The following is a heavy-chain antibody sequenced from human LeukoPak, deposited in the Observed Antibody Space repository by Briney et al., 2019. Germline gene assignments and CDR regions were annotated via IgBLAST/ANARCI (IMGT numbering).Heavy chain of an antibody. CDR1: GFTFSSYG. CDR3: ARYYDSGIDY. V-gene: IGHV3-33*01. Sequence: GGSLRLSCAASGFTFSSYGMHWVRQAPGKGLEWMAVIWYDGSNKYYADSVKGRFTISRDNSKNTLYLQMNSLRAEDTAVYYCARYYDSGIDYWGQGTLVTVSS. D-gene: IGHD3-22*01. J-gene: IGHJ4*02. CDR2: IWYDGSNK.